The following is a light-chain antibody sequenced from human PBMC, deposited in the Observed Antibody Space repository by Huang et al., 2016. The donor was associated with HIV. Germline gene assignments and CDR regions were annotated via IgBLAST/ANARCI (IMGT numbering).Light chain of an antibody. V-gene: IGKV2D-29*02. J-gene: IGKJ1*01. Sequence: DIVMTQTPLSLSVTPGQPASISCNSSQSLLHNNGKTYLFWYVQKPGRSPHLRMSEVSHRFSGVSDRFSGSGSETNFTLKSGRVEAGDAGIYYCMQTIQSATFGQGTTVEIK. CDR3: MQTIQSAT. CDR1: QSLLHNNGKTY. CDR2: EVS.